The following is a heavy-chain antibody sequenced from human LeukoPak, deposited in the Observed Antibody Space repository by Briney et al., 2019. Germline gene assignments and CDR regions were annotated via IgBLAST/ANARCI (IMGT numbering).Heavy chain of an antibody. Sequence: GGSLRLSCAASGFTFSSYGIHWVRQAPGKGLEWVAVISYGGSNKYYADSVKGRFTISRDNSKNTLYLQMNSLRVEDTAVYYCAKTVELLDYWGQGTLVTVSS. CDR1: GFTFSSYG. CDR3: AKTVELLDY. D-gene: IGHD4-23*01. J-gene: IGHJ4*02. V-gene: IGHV3-30*18. CDR2: ISYGGSNK.